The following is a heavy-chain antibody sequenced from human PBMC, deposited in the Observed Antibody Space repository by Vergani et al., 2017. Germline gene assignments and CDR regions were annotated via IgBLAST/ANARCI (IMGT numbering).Heavy chain of an antibody. J-gene: IGHJ6*02. CDR2: IYSGGST. D-gene: IGHD4-17*01. Sequence: EVQLVESGGGLVQPGGSLRLSCAASGFTVSSNYMSWVRQAPGKGLEWVSVIYSGGSTYYADSVKGRFTISRDNSKNTLYLQMNSLRAEDTAVYYCARSLTTVXSRGTYYYYYGMDVWGQGTTVTVSS. V-gene: IGHV3-66*02. CDR1: GFTVSSNY. CDR3: ARSLTTVXSRGTYYYYYGMDV.